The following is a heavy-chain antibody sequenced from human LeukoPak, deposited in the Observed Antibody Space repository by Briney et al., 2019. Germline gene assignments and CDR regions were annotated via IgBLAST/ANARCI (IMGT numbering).Heavy chain of an antibody. Sequence: KPSETLSLTCTVSGGSISSYYWSWIRQPPGKGLEWIGYIYYSGSTNYNPSLKSRVTISVDTSKNQFSLKLSSVTAADTAVYYRARRGYSYGYGDAFDIWGQGTMVTVSS. CDR2: IYYSGST. D-gene: IGHD5-18*01. V-gene: IGHV4-59*08. J-gene: IGHJ3*02. CDR3: ARRGYSYGYGDAFDI. CDR1: GGSISSYY.